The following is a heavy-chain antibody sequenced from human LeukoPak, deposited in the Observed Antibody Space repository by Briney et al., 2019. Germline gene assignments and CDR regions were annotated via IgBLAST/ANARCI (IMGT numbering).Heavy chain of an antibody. CDR3: TREGGWYYFDY. V-gene: IGHV3-49*04. D-gene: IGHD6-19*01. Sequence: GGSLRLSCTASGFTFGDYPMSWVRQAPGKGLEWVGFIRSKTYGGTTEYAASVKGRFTISRDDSKSIAYLHMDSLKTEDTAPYYCTREGGWYYFDYWGQGTLVTVSS. CDR1: GFTFGDYP. CDR2: IRSKTYGGTT. J-gene: IGHJ4*02.